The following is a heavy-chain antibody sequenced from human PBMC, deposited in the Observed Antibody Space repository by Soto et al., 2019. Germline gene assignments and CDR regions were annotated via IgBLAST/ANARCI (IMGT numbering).Heavy chain of an antibody. Sequence: LSLTCTVSGGSISSYYWSWIRQPPGKGLEWIGYIYYSGSTNYNPSLRSRVTISVDTSKNQFSLKLSSVTAADTAVYYCARAPQGNYGYPSYFDYWGQGTLVTVSS. D-gene: IGHD3-10*01. CDR2: IYYSGST. CDR1: GGSISSYY. J-gene: IGHJ4*02. V-gene: IGHV4-59*01. CDR3: ARAPQGNYGYPSYFDY.